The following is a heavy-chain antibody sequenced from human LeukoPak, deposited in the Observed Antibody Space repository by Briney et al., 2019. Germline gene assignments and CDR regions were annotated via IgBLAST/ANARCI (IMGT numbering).Heavy chain of an antibody. CDR1: GFTFSSYW. Sequence: GGSLRLSCAASGFTFSSYWMSWVRQAPGKGLEWVANIKQDGSEKYYVDSVKGRFTISRDNAKNSLYLQMNSLRAEDTAVYYCARQSTVVTPYWPFDYWGQGTLVTVSS. V-gene: IGHV3-7*01. J-gene: IGHJ4*02. CDR3: ARQSTVVTPYWPFDY. D-gene: IGHD4-23*01. CDR2: IKQDGSEK.